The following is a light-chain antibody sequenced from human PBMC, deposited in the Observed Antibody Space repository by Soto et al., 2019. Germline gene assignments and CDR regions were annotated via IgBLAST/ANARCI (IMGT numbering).Light chain of an antibody. V-gene: IGKV3-15*01. J-gene: IGKJ1*01. CDR3: QHYDVWPLT. Sequence: EIVLTQSPATLSLSPGERATLSCRASQSVSSSLAWYQRKPGQAPRLLIYDASTRATGIPARFSGSGSGTEFTLTISSLQSEDFGVYYCQHYDVWPLTFGQGTKVDIK. CDR1: QSVSSS. CDR2: DAS.